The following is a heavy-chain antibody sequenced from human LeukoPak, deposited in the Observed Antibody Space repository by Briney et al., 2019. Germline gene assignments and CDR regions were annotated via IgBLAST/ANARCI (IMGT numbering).Heavy chain of an antibody. J-gene: IGHJ5*02. Sequence: PSETLSLTCAVYGGSFSGYYWSWIRQPPGKGLEWIGEINHSGSTNYNPSLKSRVTISVDTSKNQFSLKLSSVTAADTAVYYCGGYGTKARLRFDWLDPWGQGTLVTVSS. CDR1: GGSFSGYY. CDR2: INHSGST. CDR3: GGYGTKARLRFDWLDP. D-gene: IGHD6-6*01. V-gene: IGHV4-34*01.